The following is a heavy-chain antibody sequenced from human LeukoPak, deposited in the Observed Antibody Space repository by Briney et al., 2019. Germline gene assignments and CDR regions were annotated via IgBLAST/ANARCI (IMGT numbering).Heavy chain of an antibody. CDR1: GSLFSSYW. CDR2: IYPGDSDT. CDR3: ARPGYSYAQDAFDI. Sequence: GASLQISGEGAGSLFSSYWIGWGRPGGGEGLEWVGIIYPGDSDTRCSPSFQGQVTISADKSISTAYLQWSSLKASDTAMYYCARPGYSYAQDAFDIWGQGTMVTVSS. D-gene: IGHD5-18*01. J-gene: IGHJ3*02. V-gene: IGHV5-51*01.